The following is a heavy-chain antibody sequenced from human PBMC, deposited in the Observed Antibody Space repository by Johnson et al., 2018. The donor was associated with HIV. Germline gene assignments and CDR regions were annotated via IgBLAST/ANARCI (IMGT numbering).Heavy chain of an antibody. Sequence: VQLVESGGGVVQPGRSLRPSCAASGFTFSSYAMSWVRQAPGKGLEWVSAISGSGGSTYYADSVKGRFTISRDNSKNTLYLQMNSLRAEDTAVYYCAKAGDWSDAFDIWGQGTMVTVSS. CDR2: ISGSGGST. CDR3: AKAGDWSDAFDI. V-gene: IGHV3-23*04. J-gene: IGHJ3*02. D-gene: IGHD3/OR15-3a*01. CDR1: GFTFSSYA.